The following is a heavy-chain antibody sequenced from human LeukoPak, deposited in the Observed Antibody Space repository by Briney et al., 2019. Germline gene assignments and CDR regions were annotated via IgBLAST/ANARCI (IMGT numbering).Heavy chain of an antibody. J-gene: IGHJ5*02. CDR2: ISYDGSNK. D-gene: IGHD2-21*02. V-gene: IGHV3-30*18. Sequence: PGRSLRLSCAASGFTFSSYGMHWVRQAPGKGLGWGAVISYDGSNKYYADSVKGRFTISRDNSKNTLYLQMNSLRAEDTAVYYCAKDQVAYCGGDCLCGFDPWGQGTLVTVSS. CDR3: AKDQVAYCGGDCLCGFDP. CDR1: GFTFSSYG.